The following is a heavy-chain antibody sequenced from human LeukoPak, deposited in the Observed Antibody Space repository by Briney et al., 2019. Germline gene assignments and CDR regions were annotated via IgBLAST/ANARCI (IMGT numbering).Heavy chain of an antibody. CDR3: ASPRISGDSSGYYDTLQY. D-gene: IGHD3-22*01. CDR1: GYTFTGYQ. J-gene: IGHJ1*01. CDR2: INPNSGAT. V-gene: IGHV1-2*06. Sequence: ASVKVSCKASGYTFTGYQMHWVRQAPGQGLEWMGRINPNSGATNYAQKFQGRVTMTRDTSISTAYMELSRLRSDDTAVYYCASPRISGDSSGYYDTLQYWGQGTLDTVSS.